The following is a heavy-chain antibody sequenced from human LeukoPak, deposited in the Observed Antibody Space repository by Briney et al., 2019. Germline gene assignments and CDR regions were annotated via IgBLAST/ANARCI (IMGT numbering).Heavy chain of an antibody. V-gene: IGHV4-59*01. CDR2: IYYSGST. D-gene: IGHD4-23*01. Sequence: PSETLSLTCTVSGGSISSYYWSWIRQPPGKGLEWIGYIYYSGSTNYNPSLKSRVTISVDTSKNQFSLKLSSVTAADTAVYYCARGGWIDDYGGMGPYYFDYWGQGTLVTVSS. J-gene: IGHJ4*02. CDR1: GGSISSYY. CDR3: ARGGWIDDYGGMGPYYFDY.